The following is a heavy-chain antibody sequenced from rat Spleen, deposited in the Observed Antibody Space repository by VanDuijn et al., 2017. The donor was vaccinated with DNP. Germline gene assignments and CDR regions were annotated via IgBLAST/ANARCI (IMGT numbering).Heavy chain of an antibody. CDR1: GYPITNNY. J-gene: IGHJ2*01. CDR2: ISYSGRT. Sequence: EVQLQESGPGLVKPSQSLSLTCSVTGYPITNNYWGWIRKFPGNKMEYIGHISYSGRTHYNSSLKSRISITRDTSKNQFFLQLSSVTTEDTATYYCARWSDYFDYWGQGVMVTVSS. V-gene: IGHV3-1*01. CDR3: ARWSDYFDY.